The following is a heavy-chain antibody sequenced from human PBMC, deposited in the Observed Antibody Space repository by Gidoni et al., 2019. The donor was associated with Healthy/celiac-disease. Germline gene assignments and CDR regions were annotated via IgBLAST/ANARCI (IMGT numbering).Heavy chain of an antibody. CDR1: GFTFSSYG. CDR3: AKEPRGQGFWSGYYTGCLDY. J-gene: IGHJ4*02. Sequence: QVQLVESGGGVVQPGRSLRLSCAASGFTFSSYGMHWVRQAPGKGLEWVAVISYDGSNKYYADSVKGRFTISRDNSKNTLYLQMNSLRAEDTAVYYCAKEPRGQGFWSGYYTGCLDYWGQGTLVTVSS. D-gene: IGHD3-3*01. V-gene: IGHV3-30*18. CDR2: ISYDGSNK.